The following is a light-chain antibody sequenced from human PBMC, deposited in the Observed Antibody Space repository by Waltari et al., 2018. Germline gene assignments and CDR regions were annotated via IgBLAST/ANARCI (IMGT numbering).Light chain of an antibody. CDR3: CSHSSSSTLVL. CDR2: EVN. J-gene: IGLJ3*02. V-gene: IGLV2-14*01. Sequence: QSALTQPASVSGSPGQSITLSCTGTTTHVGAYNFVSWYQQHPGEVPKLLIYEVNNRPSGVSDRFSGSRSGNTASLTISGLLAEDEADYYCCSHSSSSTLVLFGGGTKVTVL. CDR1: TTHVGAYNF.